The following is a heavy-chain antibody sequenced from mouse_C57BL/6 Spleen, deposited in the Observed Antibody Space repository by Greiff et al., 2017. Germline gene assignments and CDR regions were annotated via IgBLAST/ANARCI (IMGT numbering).Heavy chain of an antibody. Sequence: QVQLKQPGAELVKPGASVKMSCKASGYTFTSYWITWVKQRPGQGLEWIGDIYPGSGSTNYNEKFKGKATLTVDTSSSTAYMQLSSLTSEDSAVYYCARKVLRYLDYWGQGTTLTVSS. D-gene: IGHD1-1*01. CDR3: ARKVLRYLDY. CDR1: GYTFTSYW. V-gene: IGHV1-55*01. CDR2: IYPGSGST. J-gene: IGHJ2*01.